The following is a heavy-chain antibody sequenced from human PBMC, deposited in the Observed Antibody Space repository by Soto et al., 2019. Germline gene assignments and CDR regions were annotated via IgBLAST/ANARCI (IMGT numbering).Heavy chain of an antibody. J-gene: IGHJ4*02. Sequence: QVQLQESGPGLVKPSETLSLTCTVSGGSISSGSYYWSWIRQPPGKGLEWIGYIHYSGSTNYSPSLKSRVTISVDTSKNQFSLKLSSVTAADTAVYDCVRHQGRTTYDYWGQGTLVTVSS. D-gene: IGHD1-1*01. CDR3: VRHQGRTTYDY. CDR1: GGSISSGSYY. V-gene: IGHV4-61*01. CDR2: IHYSGST.